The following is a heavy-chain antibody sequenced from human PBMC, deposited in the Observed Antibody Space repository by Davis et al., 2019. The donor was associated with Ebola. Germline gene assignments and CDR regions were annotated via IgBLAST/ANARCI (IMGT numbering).Heavy chain of an antibody. Sequence: SQTLSLTCAISGDSVSSNSAARNWIRQSPSRGLEWLGRTCYRSKWYNDYAVSVRSRITINPDPSKNQFSLQLNSVTPEDTAMYYCARGTTLYPFDYWGQGTLVTVSS. CDR1: GDSVSSNSAA. CDR3: ARGTTLYPFDY. D-gene: IGHD2/OR15-2a*01. CDR2: TCYRSKWYN. J-gene: IGHJ4*02. V-gene: IGHV6-1*01.